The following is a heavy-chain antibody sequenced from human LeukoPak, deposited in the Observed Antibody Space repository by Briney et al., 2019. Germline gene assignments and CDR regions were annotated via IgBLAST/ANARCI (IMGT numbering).Heavy chain of an antibody. Sequence: SETLSLTCTVSGGSISSSGYYWGWIRQPPGKGLEWIGTIYYSGSTYYNPSLKSRVTISVDTSKNQFSLELSSVTAADTAVYYCARAVGGIDYWGQGALVTVSS. V-gene: IGHV4-39*07. CDR3: ARAVGGIDY. CDR2: IYYSGST. CDR1: GGSISSSGYY. D-gene: IGHD2-15*01. J-gene: IGHJ4*02.